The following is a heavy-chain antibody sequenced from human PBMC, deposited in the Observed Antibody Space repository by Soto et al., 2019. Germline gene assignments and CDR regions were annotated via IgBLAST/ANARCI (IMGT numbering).Heavy chain of an antibody. Sequence: ETLSLTCSVDGGSFSTYFWTWVRQPPGKGLEWIGEINQSGSSSYNPSLESRVSISVDTSKKQFSLKLSSVSAADTAVYYCARERRVVGGYSSSWYDYFDSWGQGTLVTAPQ. J-gene: IGHJ4*02. V-gene: IGHV4-34*01. D-gene: IGHD6-13*01. CDR1: GGSFSTYF. CDR3: ARERRVVGGYSSSWYDYFDS. CDR2: INQSGSS.